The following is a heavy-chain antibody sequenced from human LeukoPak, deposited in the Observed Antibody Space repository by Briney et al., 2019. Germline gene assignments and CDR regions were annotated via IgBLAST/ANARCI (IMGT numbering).Heavy chain of an antibody. D-gene: IGHD4-11*01. CDR1: GFTFSSYA. CDR3: ARDSDDYGNRYFDY. Sequence: PGRSLRLSCAASGFTFSSYAMHWVRQAPGKGLEWVAVISHDGSNKYYADSVKGRFTISRDNSKNTLYLQMNSLRAEDTAVYYCARDSDDYGNRYFDYWGQGTLVTVSS. J-gene: IGHJ4*02. V-gene: IGHV3-30*04. CDR2: ISHDGSNK.